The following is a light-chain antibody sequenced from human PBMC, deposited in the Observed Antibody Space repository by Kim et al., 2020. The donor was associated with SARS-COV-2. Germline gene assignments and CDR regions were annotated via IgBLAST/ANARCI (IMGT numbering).Light chain of an antibody. J-gene: IGLJ2*01. CDR1: KLGDKY. CDR3: QAWDRTTVV. V-gene: IGLV3-1*01. CDR2: QDS. Sequence: VSPGQTASITCSGDKLGDKYACWYQQKPGQSPVLVIYQDSKRPSGTPERFSGSNSGNTATLTIGGTQAMDEADYYCQAWDRTTVVFGGGTQLTVL.